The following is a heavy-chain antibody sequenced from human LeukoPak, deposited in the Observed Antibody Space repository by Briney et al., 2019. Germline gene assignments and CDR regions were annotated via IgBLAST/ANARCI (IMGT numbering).Heavy chain of an antibody. CDR2: IYYGGST. Sequence: PSETLSLTCMVSGDSMTSSNHYWVWIRQPPGKGLEWIGSIYYGGSTYYNPSLKSRVTISQDTSKNQFSLKVNTVTAADTAVYHCARRSHCTGDSCYPVWGQGTTVTVSS. J-gene: IGHJ6*02. CDR1: GDSMTSSNHY. D-gene: IGHD2-15*01. CDR3: ARRSHCTGDSCYPV. V-gene: IGHV4-39*01.